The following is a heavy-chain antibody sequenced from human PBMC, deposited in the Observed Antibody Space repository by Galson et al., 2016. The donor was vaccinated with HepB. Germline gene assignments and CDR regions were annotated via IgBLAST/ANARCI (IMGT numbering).Heavy chain of an antibody. CDR2: IGSSGIIT. CDR3: AGLWI. Sequence: SLRLSCAASGLSFSNSDMSWVRQAPGQGLEWVSHIGSSGIITYYADSVRGRFTISRDNSKSTLYLQMHSLSDEYTAVYYCAGLWIWGQGTKVTVSS. V-gene: IGHV3-23*01. D-gene: IGHD3-16*01. J-gene: IGHJ3*02. CDR1: GLSFSNSD.